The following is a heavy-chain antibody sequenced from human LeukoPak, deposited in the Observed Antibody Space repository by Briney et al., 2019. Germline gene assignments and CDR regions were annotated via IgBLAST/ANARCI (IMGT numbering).Heavy chain of an antibody. V-gene: IGHV3-23*01. J-gene: IGHJ4*02. Sequence: PGGSLRLSCAASGFTFSSYAMSWVRQAPGKGLEWVSAISGSGGSTYYADSVKGRFTISRDNSKNTLYLQMNSLRAEDTAVYYCAKVSLIVVVTAALGYWGQGTLVTVSS. D-gene: IGHD2-21*02. CDR3: AKVSLIVVVTAALGY. CDR1: GFTFSSYA. CDR2: ISGSGGST.